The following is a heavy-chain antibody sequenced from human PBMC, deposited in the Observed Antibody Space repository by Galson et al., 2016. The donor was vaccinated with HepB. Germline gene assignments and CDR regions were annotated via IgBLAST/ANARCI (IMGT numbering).Heavy chain of an antibody. D-gene: IGHD3-3*01. CDR2: IKWNGGSP. J-gene: IGHJ6*02. CDR3: ARGGFDFWSGYEGHYGMDV. V-gene: IGHV3-20*04. Sequence: SLRLSCAASGFKFEDYGMSWVRQVPGQGLEWVAGIKWNGGSPGYGDSVMGRFTITRDNGKNSLYLHMYRFRAEDTALYYCARGGFDFWSGYEGHYGMDVWGQGTTVTVSS. CDR1: GFKFEDYG.